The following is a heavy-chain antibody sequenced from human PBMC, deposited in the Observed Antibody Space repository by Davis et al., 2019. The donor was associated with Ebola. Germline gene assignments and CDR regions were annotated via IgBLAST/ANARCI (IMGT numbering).Heavy chain of an antibody. D-gene: IGHD4-17*01. J-gene: IGHJ5*02. V-gene: IGHV4-30-4*01. Sequence: PSETLSLTCIVSGGPISGANYYWTWIRQPPGKGLERIGVIYSSGTTYYTPSLKSRVTISVDMSKNHFFLKLSSVTAADTAVYYCAREGDYGARDWFDPWGQGTLVTVSS. CDR3: AREGDYGARDWFDP. CDR1: GGPISGANYY. CDR2: IYSSGTT.